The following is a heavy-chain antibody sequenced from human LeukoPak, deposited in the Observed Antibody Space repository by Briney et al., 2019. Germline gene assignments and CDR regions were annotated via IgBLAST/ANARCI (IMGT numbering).Heavy chain of an antibody. Sequence: ETLSLTCTVSGGSISSSSYYWGWIRQPPGKGLEWVANIKQDGSEKYYVDSVKGRFTISRDNAKNSLYLQMNSLRAEDTAVYYCARDQMLARVFPRAKNYYYMDVWGKGTTVTVSS. D-gene: IGHD2-21*01. J-gene: IGHJ6*03. CDR2: IKQDGSEK. V-gene: IGHV3-7*01. CDR3: ARDQMLARVFPRAKNYYYMDV. CDR1: GGSISSSSYY.